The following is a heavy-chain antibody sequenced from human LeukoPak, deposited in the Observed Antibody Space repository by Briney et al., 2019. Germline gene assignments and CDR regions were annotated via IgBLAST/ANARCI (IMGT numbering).Heavy chain of an antibody. D-gene: IGHD3-22*01. CDR2: IYTSGST. Sequence: SETLSLTCAVCGGSISSYYWSWIRQPAGKGLEWIGRIYTSGSTNYNPSLKSRVTMSVDTSKNQFSLKLSSVTAADTAVYYCARDPGYYYDSSGYPWYFDLWGRGTLVTVSS. CDR1: GGSISSYY. J-gene: IGHJ2*01. CDR3: ARDPGYYYDSSGYPWYFDL. V-gene: IGHV4-4*07.